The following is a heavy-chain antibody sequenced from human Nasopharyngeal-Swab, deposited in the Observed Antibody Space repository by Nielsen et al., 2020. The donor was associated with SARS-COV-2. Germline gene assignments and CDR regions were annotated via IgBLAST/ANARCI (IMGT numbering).Heavy chain of an antibody. CDR2: IRSKANSYAT. Sequence: GGSLRLFCAASGFTFSGSAMHWVRQASGKGLEWVGRIRSKANSYATAYAASVKGRFTISRDDSKNTAYLQMNSLKTEDTAVYYCTRLRADTGYSSDYWGQGTLVTVSS. CDR3: TRLRADTGYSSDY. V-gene: IGHV3-73*01. D-gene: IGHD6-13*01. CDR1: GFTFSGSA. J-gene: IGHJ4*02.